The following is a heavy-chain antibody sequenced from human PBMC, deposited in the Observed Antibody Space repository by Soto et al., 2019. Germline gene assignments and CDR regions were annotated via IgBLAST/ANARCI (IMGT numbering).Heavy chain of an antibody. D-gene: IGHD6-19*01. CDR3: SRIAVSGPRTGFDY. Sequence: SETLSHTCSVSGGSISNSSYLWGWVRQPPGKGLQWIGSVSHIGSTNYNPSLKSRLTISVGTSKTQSSLRLDSVTAADTAVYYCSRIAVSGPRTGFDYWGQGILVTVS. J-gene: IGHJ4*02. CDR1: GGSISNSSYL. CDR2: VSHIGST. V-gene: IGHV4-39*01.